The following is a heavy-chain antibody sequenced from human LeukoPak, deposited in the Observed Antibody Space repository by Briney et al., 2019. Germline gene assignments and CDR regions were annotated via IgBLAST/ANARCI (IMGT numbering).Heavy chain of an antibody. Sequence: GGSLRLSCAASGFTFSASDMNWVRQAPGKGLEWVSYISSSGSTIYYADSVKGRFTISRDNAKNSLYLQMNSLRAEDTAVYYCARDGYYDILTGYYGPKKTFDYWGQGTLVTVSS. CDR2: ISSSGSTI. D-gene: IGHD3-9*01. J-gene: IGHJ4*02. CDR1: GFTFSASD. V-gene: IGHV3-48*03. CDR3: ARDGYYDILTGYYGPKKTFDY.